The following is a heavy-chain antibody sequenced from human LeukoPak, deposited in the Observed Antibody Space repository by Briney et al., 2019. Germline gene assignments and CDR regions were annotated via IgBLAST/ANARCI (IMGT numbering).Heavy chain of an antibody. Sequence: GGSLRLSCAASGFTFSSYGMHWVRQAPGKGLEWVAFIRYDGSNKYYADSVKGRFTISRDNSKNTLYLQMNSLRAEDTAVYYCAKEWDEYSSSPPNFDYWGQGTLVTVSS. V-gene: IGHV3-30*02. CDR3: AKEWDEYSSSPPNFDY. D-gene: IGHD6-6*01. CDR1: GFTFSSYG. CDR2: IRYDGSNK. J-gene: IGHJ4*02.